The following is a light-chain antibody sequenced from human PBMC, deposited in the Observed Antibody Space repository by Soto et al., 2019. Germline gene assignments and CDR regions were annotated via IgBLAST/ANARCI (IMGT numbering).Light chain of an antibody. V-gene: IGKV3-15*01. Sequence: EIVMTQSPATLSVSPGERATLSCRASQSVSSNLAWYQQKPGQAPRLLIYGASTRATGITARFSGSGSGTEFTLTISSLQSEDFAVYSCQQYDNWPVTFGQGTKVAIK. J-gene: IGKJ1*01. CDR2: GAS. CDR3: QQYDNWPVT. CDR1: QSVSSN.